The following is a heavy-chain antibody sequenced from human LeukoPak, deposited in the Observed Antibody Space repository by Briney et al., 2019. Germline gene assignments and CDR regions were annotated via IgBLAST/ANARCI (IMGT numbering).Heavy chain of an antibody. CDR2: TNHSGST. Sequence: PSETLSLTCAVYGGSFSGYYWSWIRQPPGKGLEWIGETNHSGSTNYNPSLKSRVTISVDTSKIQFSLKLSSVTAADTAVYYCARLPPVRDAFDIWGQGTMVTVSS. V-gene: IGHV4-34*01. D-gene: IGHD3-10*01. J-gene: IGHJ3*02. CDR1: GGSFSGYY. CDR3: ARLPPVRDAFDI.